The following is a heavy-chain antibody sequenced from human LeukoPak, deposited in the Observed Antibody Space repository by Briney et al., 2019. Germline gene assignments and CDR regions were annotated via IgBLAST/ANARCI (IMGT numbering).Heavy chain of an antibody. Sequence: SETLSLTRAVYGGSFSGYYWSWIRQPPGKGLEWIGEINHSGSTNYNPSLTSRVTISVDTSKNQFSLKLSSVTAADTAVYYCARGRSYYDFWSGYSGLDYWGQGTLVTVSS. CDR3: ARGRSYYDFWSGYSGLDY. D-gene: IGHD3-3*01. J-gene: IGHJ4*02. CDR2: INHSGST. CDR1: GGSFSGYY. V-gene: IGHV4-34*01.